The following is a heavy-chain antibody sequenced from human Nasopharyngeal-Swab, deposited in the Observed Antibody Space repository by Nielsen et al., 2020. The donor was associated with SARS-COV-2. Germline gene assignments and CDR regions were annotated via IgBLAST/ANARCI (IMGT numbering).Heavy chain of an antibody. CDR3: TTDFYFDY. CDR1: GFIFSASA. J-gene: IGHJ4*02. V-gene: IGHV3-73*01. CDR2: IGDKDHNYAT. Sequence: GESLKISCAASGFIFSASAIHWVRQASGNGLEWVGRIGDKDHNYATTYGASVQGRFTISRDDSKYTAFLQMDSLKTEDTALYYCTTDFYFDYWGQGTLVTVSS.